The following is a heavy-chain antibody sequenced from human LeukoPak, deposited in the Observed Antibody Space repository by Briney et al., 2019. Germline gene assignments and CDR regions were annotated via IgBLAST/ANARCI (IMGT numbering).Heavy chain of an antibody. J-gene: IGHJ4*02. CDR1: GYTFTGKY. CDR3: ARDRREVDS. V-gene: IGHV1-2*02. CDR2: INPNSGGT. Sequence: ASLKVSCKAFGYTFTGKYMHWVRQAPGQGLEWMGWINPNSGGTNYAQKFQGRVTMTRNTSISTAYMELSRLRSDDTAVYYRARDRREVDSWGQGTLVTVSS.